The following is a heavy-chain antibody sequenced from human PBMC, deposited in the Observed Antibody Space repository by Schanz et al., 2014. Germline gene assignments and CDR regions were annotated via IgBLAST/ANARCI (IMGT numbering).Heavy chain of an antibody. V-gene: IGHV3-23*01. CDR1: GFSLVIFA. D-gene: IGHD6-13*01. CDR3: AKSQGSSFDS. CDR2: FNDGGVNK. J-gene: IGHJ4*02. Sequence: EVHLLESGGGLVEPGGSLRLSCATSGFSLVIFAVSWVRQAPGKGLEWVSSFNDGGVNKYYADSVKGRFTISSDNSKSTLYLQMSSLRAEDTAVYYCAKSQGSSFDSWGQGTLVTVSS.